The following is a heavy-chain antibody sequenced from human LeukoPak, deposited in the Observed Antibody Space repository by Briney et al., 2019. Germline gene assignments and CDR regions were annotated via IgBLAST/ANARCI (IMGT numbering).Heavy chain of an antibody. Sequence: PSETLSLTCSVSSGSISSGDYYWGWIRQHPGKGLEWIGYIYYSGSTYYSPSLRSRVTISVDTSKNQFSLEVSSVTAADTAVYYCARTLVTSTSMSFDYWGQGTLVTVSS. CDR3: ARTLVTSTSMSFDY. CDR2: IYYSGST. J-gene: IGHJ4*02. D-gene: IGHD2-21*02. V-gene: IGHV4-31*03. CDR1: SGSISSGDYY.